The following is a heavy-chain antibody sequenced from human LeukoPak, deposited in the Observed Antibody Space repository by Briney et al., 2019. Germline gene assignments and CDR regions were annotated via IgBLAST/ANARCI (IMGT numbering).Heavy chain of an antibody. Sequence: PGGSLRLSCAASGFTFSDYYMNWIRQAPGKGLEWVSAISGSGGSTYYADSVKGRFTISRDNSKNTLYLQMNSLRAEDTAVYYCAKAYSSGYLKRAFDIWGQGTMVTVSS. D-gene: IGHD3-22*01. CDR1: GFTFSDYY. V-gene: IGHV3-23*01. J-gene: IGHJ3*02. CDR2: ISGSGGST. CDR3: AKAYSSGYLKRAFDI.